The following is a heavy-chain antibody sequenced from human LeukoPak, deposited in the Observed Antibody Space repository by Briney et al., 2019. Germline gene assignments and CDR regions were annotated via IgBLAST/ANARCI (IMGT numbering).Heavy chain of an antibody. CDR2: ITSSSDIR. CDR3: ARDIHYDNSGDNYWHAFDI. V-gene: IGHV3-48*04. Sequence: PGGSLRLSCAASGFTFSSYAMNWVRQAPGKGLEWVSYITSSSDIRHYADSVKGRFTISRDNAKNSLYLQMNSLRAEDTAVYYCARDIHYDNSGDNYWHAFDIWGQGTMVTVSS. CDR1: GFTFSSYA. J-gene: IGHJ3*02. D-gene: IGHD3-22*01.